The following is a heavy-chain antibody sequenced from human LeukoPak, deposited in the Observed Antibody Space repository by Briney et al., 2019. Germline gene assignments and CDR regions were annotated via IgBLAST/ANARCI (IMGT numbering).Heavy chain of an antibody. Sequence: PGGSLRLSCAASGFTFSSYAMSWVRQAPGKGLEWVSAISGSGGSTYYADSVKGRFTISRDNAKNSLYLQMNSLRADDTAVYYCVRGNEADWGQGTLVTVSS. CDR3: VRGNEAD. CDR2: ISGSGGST. J-gene: IGHJ1*01. D-gene: IGHD1-1*01. CDR1: GFTFSSYA. V-gene: IGHV3-23*01.